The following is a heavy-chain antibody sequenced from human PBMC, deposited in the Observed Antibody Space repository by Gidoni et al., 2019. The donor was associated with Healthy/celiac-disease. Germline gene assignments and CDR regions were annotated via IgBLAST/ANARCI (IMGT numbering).Heavy chain of an antibody. CDR3: AKSSSGGGYDWAYYFDY. J-gene: IGHJ4*02. CDR1: GFTFDDYA. CDR2: ISWNSGSI. V-gene: IGHV3-9*01. D-gene: IGHD5-12*01. Sequence: EVQLVESGGGLVQPGRSLRLSCAASGFTFDDYAMHWVRQAPGKGLEWVSGISWNSGSIGYADSVKGRFTISRDNAKNSLYLQMNSLRAEDTALYYCAKSSSGGGYDWAYYFDYWGQGTLVTVSS.